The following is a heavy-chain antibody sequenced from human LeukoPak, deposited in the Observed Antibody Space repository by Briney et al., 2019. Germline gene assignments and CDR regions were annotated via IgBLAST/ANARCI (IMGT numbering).Heavy chain of an antibody. Sequence: GGSLRLSCGFSGFTFSSYWMSWVRQAPGKGLEWVTNINQDGSENYYVDSVKGRFTISRDNAKNSLYLQMNSLRVEDTAVYYCARGRPLDYWGQGTLVTVSS. V-gene: IGHV3-7*01. CDR2: INQDGSEN. CDR3: ARGRPLDY. J-gene: IGHJ4*02. CDR1: GFTFSSYW.